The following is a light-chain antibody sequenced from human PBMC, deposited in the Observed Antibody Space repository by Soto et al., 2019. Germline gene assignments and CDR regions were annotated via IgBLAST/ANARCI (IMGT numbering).Light chain of an antibody. CDR1: QSVSYW. CDR3: QQYITYPIT. CDR2: KAS. J-gene: IGKJ4*01. Sequence: DIQMTQSPSSLSASVGDRVIITCRASQSVSYWLAWYQQKPGKAPKSLIYKASTLGSGVPSRFSGSGSGTEFTLTISSLQPDDFATYYCQQYITYPITFGGGTEVEIE. V-gene: IGKV1-5*03.